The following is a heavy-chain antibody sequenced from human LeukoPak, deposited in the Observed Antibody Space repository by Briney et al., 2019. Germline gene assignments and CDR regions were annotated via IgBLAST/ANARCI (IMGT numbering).Heavy chain of an antibody. CDR2: ISSSSSYI. CDR3: ARVFPGYSGSYYDSSGYYYYYYMDV. D-gene: IGHD1-26*01. CDR1: GFTFRRFG. Sequence: GGSLRLSCVASGFTFRRFGMHWVRQAPGKGLEWVSSISSSSSYIYYADSVKGRFTISRDNAKNSLYLQMNSLRAEDTAVYYCARVFPGYSGSYYDSSGYYYYYYMDVWGKGTTVTVSS. J-gene: IGHJ6*03. V-gene: IGHV3-21*01.